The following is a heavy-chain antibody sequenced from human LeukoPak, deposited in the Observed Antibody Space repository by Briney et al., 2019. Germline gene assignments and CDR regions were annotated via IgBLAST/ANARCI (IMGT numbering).Heavy chain of an antibody. CDR1: GFTFSDYY. CDR2: ISSSGSAM. CDR3: ARDGVGYYFDY. D-gene: IGHD3-3*01. Sequence: GGSLRLSCAASGFTFSDYYMSWIRQAPGKGLEWVSCISSSGSAMYYADSVRGRFTISRDNAKNSLYLQMNSLRADDTAVYYCARDGVGYYFDYWGQGTLVTVSS. J-gene: IGHJ4*02. V-gene: IGHV3-11*01.